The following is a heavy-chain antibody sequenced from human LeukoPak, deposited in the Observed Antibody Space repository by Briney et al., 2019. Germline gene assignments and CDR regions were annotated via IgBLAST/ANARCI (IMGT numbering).Heavy chain of an antibody. CDR2: ISGSGGTT. CDR3: ARRSSASYYLNYMDV. Sequence: GGSLRLSCAASGFTFSNYAMSWVRQAPGQGLEWVSVISGSGGTTSYADSVKGRFTISRDNSKSTLYLRMNTLRVEDTAIYYCARRSSASYYLNYMDVWGKGTTVTVSS. J-gene: IGHJ6*03. CDR1: GFTFSNYA. V-gene: IGHV3-23*01. D-gene: IGHD2-2*01.